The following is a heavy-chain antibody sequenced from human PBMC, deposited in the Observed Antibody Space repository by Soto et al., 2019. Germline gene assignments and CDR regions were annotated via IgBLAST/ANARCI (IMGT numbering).Heavy chain of an antibody. Sequence: XSLKVSCEGTGYPSTRYEMNRVRHAAGQCLEWMGWMNPNSGNTGYAQKFQGRVTMTRNTSISTAYMELSSLRSEDTAVYYCARLLSRTLRFLEWFVMEDVSGHGTTVTVSS. CDR3: ARLLSRTLRFLEWFVMEDV. CDR2: MNPNSGNT. D-gene: IGHD3-3*01. CDR1: GYPSTRYE. J-gene: IGHJ6*02. V-gene: IGHV1-8*01.